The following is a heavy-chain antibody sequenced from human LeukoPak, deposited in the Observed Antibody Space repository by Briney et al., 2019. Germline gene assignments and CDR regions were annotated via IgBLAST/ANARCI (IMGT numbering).Heavy chain of an antibody. CDR1: GLTFSSYW. V-gene: IGHV3-7*01. J-gene: IGHJ6*03. Sequence: GGSLRLSCAASGLTFSSYWMSWVRQAPGKGLEWVANIKQDGSEKHYVDSVKGRFTISRDNAKNSLYLQMNSLSAEDTAVYYCANGYCTNGVCYPYYYYYMDVWGKGTTVTVSS. D-gene: IGHD2-8*01. CDR3: ANGYCTNGVCYPYYYYYMDV. CDR2: IKQDGSEK.